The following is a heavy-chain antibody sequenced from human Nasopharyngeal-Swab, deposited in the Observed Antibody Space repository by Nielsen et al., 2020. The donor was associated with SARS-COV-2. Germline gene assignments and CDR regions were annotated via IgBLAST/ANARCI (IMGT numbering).Heavy chain of an antibody. Sequence: GESLKISYAGSGFTFSRYWMSWVRQAPGKGLEWVANIKEDGSDKYYVDSVKGRFTISKDNAKNSLYLQMNSLRAEDTAVYFCARDPPFTGDYYFDYWGQGTLVTVSS. CDR2: IKEDGSDK. D-gene: IGHD7-27*01. CDR1: GFTFSRYW. CDR3: ARDPPFTGDYYFDY. J-gene: IGHJ4*02. V-gene: IGHV3-7*01.